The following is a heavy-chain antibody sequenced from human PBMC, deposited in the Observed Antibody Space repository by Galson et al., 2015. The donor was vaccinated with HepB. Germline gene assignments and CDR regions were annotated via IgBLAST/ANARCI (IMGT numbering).Heavy chain of an antibody. V-gene: IGHV4-59*01. CDR1: GGSISSYY. D-gene: IGHD4-17*01. CDR3: ARDPGYGDPSFDY. CDR2: IYYSGSA. Sequence: ETLSLTCAVSGGSISSYYWSWIRQPPGKGLEWIGYIYYSGSANYNPSLKSRVTISVDTSKNQFSLKLSSVTAADTAVYYCARDPGYGDPSFDYWGQGTLVTVSS. J-gene: IGHJ4*02.